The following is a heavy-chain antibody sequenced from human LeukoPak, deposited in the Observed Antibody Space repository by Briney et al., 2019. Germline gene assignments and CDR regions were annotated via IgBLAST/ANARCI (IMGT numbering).Heavy chain of an antibody. CDR1: GGSFSGYY. D-gene: IGHD6-19*01. J-gene: IGHJ5*02. V-gene: IGHV4-34*01. Sequence: SETLSLTCAVYGGSFSGYYWSWLRQPPGKGLEWIGEINHSGSTNYNPSLKSRVTISVDTSKNQFSLKLSSVTAADTAMYYCARDRNSGWSTPFDPWGQGTLVTVSS. CDR3: ARDRNSGWSTPFDP. CDR2: INHSGST.